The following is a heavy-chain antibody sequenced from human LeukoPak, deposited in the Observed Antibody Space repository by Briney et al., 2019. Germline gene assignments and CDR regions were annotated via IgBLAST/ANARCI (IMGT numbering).Heavy chain of an antibody. CDR1: GGTFSSYA. Sequence: GATVKVSCTASGGTFSSYAISWVRQAPGQGLEWMAGIIPIFGSPNYAQKFQGRVTITADESTSTAYMELSSLRSEDTAIYYCARGPNCGIDCYHAFDIWGQGTMVTISS. CDR3: ARGPNCGIDCYHAFDI. D-gene: IGHD2-21*02. V-gene: IGHV1-69*01. J-gene: IGHJ3*02. CDR2: IIPIFGSP.